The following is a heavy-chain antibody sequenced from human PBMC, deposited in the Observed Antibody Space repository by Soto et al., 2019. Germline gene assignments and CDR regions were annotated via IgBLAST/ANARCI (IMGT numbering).Heavy chain of an antibody. CDR2: ISYDGSNK. Sequence: GGSLRLSCAASGFTFSSYAMHWVRQAPGKGLEWVAVISYDGSNKYYADSVKGRFTISRDNSKNTLYLQMNSLRAEDTAVYYCARVIVVVTANDAFDIWGQGTMVTVSS. CDR3: ARVIVVVTANDAFDI. V-gene: IGHV3-30-3*01. D-gene: IGHD2-21*02. CDR1: GFTFSSYA. J-gene: IGHJ3*02.